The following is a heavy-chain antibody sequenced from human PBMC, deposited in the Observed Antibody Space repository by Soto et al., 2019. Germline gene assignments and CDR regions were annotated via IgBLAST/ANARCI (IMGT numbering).Heavy chain of an antibody. D-gene: IGHD6-13*01. V-gene: IGHV3-23*01. J-gene: IGHJ4*02. CDR1: GFSVGSYG. Sequence: EVQLLESGGDSVPPGGSLRLSCTASGFSVGSYGMSWVRQAPGKGLECVSSSGSGYSIFYADSVKGRFTISRDNSKNTLFLQMNSLRAEDTAVXYXXKGRGSSWSVVFFDYWGQGALVTVSS. CDR3: XKGRGSSWSVVFFDY. CDR2: SGSGYSI.